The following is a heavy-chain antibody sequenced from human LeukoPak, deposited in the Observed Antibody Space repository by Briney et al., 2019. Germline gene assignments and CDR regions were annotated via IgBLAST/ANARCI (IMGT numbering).Heavy chain of an antibody. CDR3: ARARNNYDTSGFSALDY. CDR1: GVAFDSHG. V-gene: IGHV3-33*01. J-gene: IGHJ4*02. D-gene: IGHD3-22*01. Sequence: TGGSLRLSCAASGVAFDSHGMHWVRQAPGKGLEWVAVIWYDGSNKDYADSVKGRFTISRDNSKNTLYLQMNSLRAEDTAVYYCARARNNYDTSGFSALDYWGQGTLVTVSS. CDR2: IWYDGSNK.